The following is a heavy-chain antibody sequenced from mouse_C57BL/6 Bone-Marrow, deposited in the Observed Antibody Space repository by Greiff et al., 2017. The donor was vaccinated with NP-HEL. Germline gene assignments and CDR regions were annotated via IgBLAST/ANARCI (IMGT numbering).Heavy chain of an antibody. V-gene: IGHV1-55*01. Sequence: QVQLQQPGAALVKPGASVKMSCKASGYTFTSYWITWVKQRPGQGLEWIGDLYPGSGSTNYNEKFKSKATLTVDTSSSTAYMQLSSLTSEDSAVYYCARGGLYYGNYPDYWGQGTTLTVSS. D-gene: IGHD2-1*01. J-gene: IGHJ2*01. CDR2: LYPGSGST. CDR3: ARGGLYYGNYPDY. CDR1: GYTFTSYW.